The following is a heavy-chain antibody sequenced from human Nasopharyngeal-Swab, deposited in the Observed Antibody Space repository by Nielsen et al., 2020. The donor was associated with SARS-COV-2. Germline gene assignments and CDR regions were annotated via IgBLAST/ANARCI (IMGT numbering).Heavy chain of an antibody. D-gene: IGHD6-19*01. Sequence: GESLKISCAASGFTFSISSMNWVRQAPGKGLEWVSSISSSSTYIYRADSLKGRFTISRDNAKNSLYLQMNSLRVEDTAVYYCARDSGYSSSRPFDYWGQGTLVTVSS. V-gene: IGHV3-21*01. CDR1: GFTFSISS. J-gene: IGHJ4*02. CDR3: ARDSGYSSSRPFDY. CDR2: ISSSSTYI.